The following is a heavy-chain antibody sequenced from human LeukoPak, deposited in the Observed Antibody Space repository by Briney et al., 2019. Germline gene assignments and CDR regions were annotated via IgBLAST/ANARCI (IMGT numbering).Heavy chain of an antibody. CDR3: ARDVSYRGRASWFDP. D-gene: IGHD3-16*02. CDR1: GFTFSSYG. Sequence: TGRSLRLSCAASGFTFSSYGMHWVRQAPGKGLEWVSSITSSSSYIYYADSVKGRFTISRDNAKNSLYLQMNSLRAEDTAVYYCARDVSYRGRASWFDPWGQGTLVTVSS. CDR2: ITSSSSYI. J-gene: IGHJ5*02. V-gene: IGHV3-21*01.